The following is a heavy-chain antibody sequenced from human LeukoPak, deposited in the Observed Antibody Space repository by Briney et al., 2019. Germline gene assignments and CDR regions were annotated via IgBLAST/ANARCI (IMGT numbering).Heavy chain of an antibody. CDR1: GYTFTSYA. CDR3: ARKYDTSGYYPNDAFDM. Sequence: GASVKVSCKASGYTFTSYAMHWVRQAPGQRLEWMGWINAGNGNTKYSQKFQGRVTMTTDTSTSTAYMELRSLRSDDTAVYYCARKYDTSGYYPNDAFDMWGQGTMVTVSS. CDR2: INAGNGNT. V-gene: IGHV1-3*01. D-gene: IGHD3-22*01. J-gene: IGHJ3*02.